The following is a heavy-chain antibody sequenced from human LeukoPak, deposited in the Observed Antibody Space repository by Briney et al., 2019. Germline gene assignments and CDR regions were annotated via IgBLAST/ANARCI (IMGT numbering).Heavy chain of an antibody. V-gene: IGHV3-74*01. D-gene: IGHD6-19*01. CDR2: INTDGTVT. Sequence: GGSLRLSCAASGFTFSKYWMLWGRQAPGKGLESVSRINTDGTVTTYADSVKGRFTVSRDNSDNTMFLQMNSVRDEDMAVYYCATKQWLAPPPDSWGQGTPVTVSS. J-gene: IGHJ4*02. CDR3: ATKQWLAPPPDS. CDR1: GFTFSKYW.